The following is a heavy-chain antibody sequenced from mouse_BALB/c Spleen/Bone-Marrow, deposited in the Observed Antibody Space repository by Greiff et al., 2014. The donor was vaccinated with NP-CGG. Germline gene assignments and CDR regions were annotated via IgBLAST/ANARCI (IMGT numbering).Heavy chain of an antibody. D-gene: IGHD3-1*01. CDR2: ILPGSGST. CDR1: GSTFSSYW. V-gene: IGHV1-9*01. J-gene: IGHJ3*01. Sequence: VQLVESGAELMKPGASVKISRKTSGSTFSSYWIEWVKQRPGHGLEWIGEILPGSGSTNSNEKFKGKATFTADTSSNTAYMQLSSLTSEDSAVYYCARELGLRLAYWGQGTLVTVSA. CDR3: ARELGLRLAY.